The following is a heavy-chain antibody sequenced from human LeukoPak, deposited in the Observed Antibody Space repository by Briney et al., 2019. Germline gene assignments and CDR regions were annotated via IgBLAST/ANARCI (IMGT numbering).Heavy chain of an antibody. D-gene: IGHD6-19*01. J-gene: IGHJ4*02. CDR3: AKDPMSVVAGLYFDY. CDR2: ISRSSNTI. CDR1: GFTFSRFW. Sequence: GGSLRLSCAASGFTFSRFWMSWVRQAPGKGLEWLSYISRSSNTIYYADSVKGRFTISRDNAKNSLFLQMISLRAEDTAVYFCAKDPMSVVAGLYFDYRGQGTLVTVSS. V-gene: IGHV3-48*01.